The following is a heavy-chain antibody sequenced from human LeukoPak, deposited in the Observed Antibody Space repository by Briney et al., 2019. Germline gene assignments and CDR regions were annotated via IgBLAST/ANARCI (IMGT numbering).Heavy chain of an antibody. CDR2: IGTAGDT. Sequence: GGSLRLSCAASGFTFDDYGMSWVRQATGKGLEWVSAIGTAGDTYYPGSVKGRFTISRENAKNSLYLQMNSLRAGDTAVYYCARGPDFDYWGQGTLVTVSS. CDR3: ARGPDFDY. V-gene: IGHV3-13*01. J-gene: IGHJ4*02. CDR1: GFTFDDYG.